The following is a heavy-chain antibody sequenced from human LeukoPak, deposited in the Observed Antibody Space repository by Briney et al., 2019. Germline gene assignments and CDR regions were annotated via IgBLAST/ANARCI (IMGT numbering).Heavy chain of an antibody. D-gene: IGHD2-2*01. Sequence: PGGSLRLSCGTSGFMFSHYVMNWVRQAPGKGLEWVSTICIGGGTTFYADSVKGRFTNSRDNSKNTLHLQMNSLRAEDTAVYYCARSQLRYLTKSNYYFDYWGQGARVIVSS. J-gene: IGHJ4*01. CDR2: ICIGGGTT. CDR1: GFMFSHYV. V-gene: IGHV3-23*01. CDR3: ARSQLRYLTKSNYYFDY.